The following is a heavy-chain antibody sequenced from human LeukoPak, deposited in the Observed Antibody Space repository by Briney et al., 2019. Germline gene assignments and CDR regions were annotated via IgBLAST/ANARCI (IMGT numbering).Heavy chain of an antibody. CDR1: GGSISSSSYY. D-gene: IGHD1-26*01. CDR3: ASQIVGATSHFDY. CDR2: IYYSGST. J-gene: IGHJ4*02. V-gene: IGHV4-39*07. Sequence: SETLSLTCTVSGGSISSSSYYWGWIRQPPGKGLEWIGSIYYSGSTYYNPSLKSRVTISVDTSKNQFSLKLSSVTAADTAVYYCASQIVGATSHFDYWGQGTLVTVSS.